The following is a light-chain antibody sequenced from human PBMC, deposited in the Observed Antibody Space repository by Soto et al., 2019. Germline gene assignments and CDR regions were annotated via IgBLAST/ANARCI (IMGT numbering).Light chain of an antibody. CDR3: QQYNSYPGT. CDR1: QSISSW. V-gene: IGKV1-5*01. Sequence: DIQMTQSPSTLSASVGDRVTITCRASQSISSWLAWYQQKPGKAPKLLIYDASSLESGVPSRFSGSGSGPEFTLTISSLQPDDFATYYCQQYNSYPGTFGQGTKVDIK. CDR2: DAS. J-gene: IGKJ1*01.